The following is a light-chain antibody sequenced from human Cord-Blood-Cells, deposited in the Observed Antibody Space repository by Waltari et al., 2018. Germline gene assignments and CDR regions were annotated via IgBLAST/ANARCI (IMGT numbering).Light chain of an antibody. Sequence: EIVMTQSPATXXVSPGERAXXXCRASQSVSSNLAWYQQKPGRAPRLLIYGASTRATGIPARFSGSGSGTEFTLTISSLQSEDFAVYYCQQYNNWPXYTFGXGTKLEIK. CDR2: GAS. CDR3: QQYNNWPXYT. CDR1: QSVSSN. J-gene: IGKJ2*01. V-gene: IGKV3-15*01.